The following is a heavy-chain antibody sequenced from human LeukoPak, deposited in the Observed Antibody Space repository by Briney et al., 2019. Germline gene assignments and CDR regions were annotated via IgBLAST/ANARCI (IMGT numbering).Heavy chain of an antibody. J-gene: IGHJ4*02. D-gene: IGHD1-26*01. CDR2: IRSKAYGGTA. Sequence: GGSLRLSCTGSGFIFGDYAMNWVRQAPGKGLEWVGVIRSKAYGGTAEYAASVKGRFTISRDDSKSIAYLQMSSLKTEDTAVYYCTSDEAEDTSYWGQGTLVTVSS. CDR3: TSDEAEDTSY. V-gene: IGHV3-49*04. CDR1: GFIFGDYA.